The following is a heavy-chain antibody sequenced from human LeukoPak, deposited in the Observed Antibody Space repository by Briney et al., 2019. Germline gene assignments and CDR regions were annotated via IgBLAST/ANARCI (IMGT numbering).Heavy chain of an antibody. J-gene: IGHJ4*02. CDR1: GGSFSGYY. D-gene: IGHD6-13*01. Sequence: SETLSLTCAVYGGSFSGYYWSWIRQPPGKGLEWIGEINHSGSTNYNPSLKSRVTISVDTSKNQFSLKLSSVTAADTAVYYCARQEAAAGNLFDYWGQGTLVTVSS. CDR3: ARQEAAAGNLFDY. CDR2: INHSGST. V-gene: IGHV4-34*01.